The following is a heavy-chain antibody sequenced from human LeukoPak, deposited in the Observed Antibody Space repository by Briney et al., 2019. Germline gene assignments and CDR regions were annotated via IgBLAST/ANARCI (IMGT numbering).Heavy chain of an antibody. V-gene: IGHV4-59*08. J-gene: IGHJ4*02. D-gene: IGHD4-17*01. CDR2: IYYSGST. Sequence: SETLSLTCTVSGGSINSYYWSWIRQPPGKGLEWIGYIYYSGSTNYNPSLKSRVTISVDTSKNQFSLKLSSVTAADTAVYYCARHDHDYGDYVFKYWGQGTLVTVSS. CDR1: GGSINSYY. CDR3: ARHDHDYGDYVFKY.